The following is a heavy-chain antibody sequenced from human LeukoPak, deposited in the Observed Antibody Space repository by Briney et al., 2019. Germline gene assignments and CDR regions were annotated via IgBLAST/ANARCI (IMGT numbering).Heavy chain of an antibody. Sequence: SETLSLTCTVSGGSISSYYWSWIRQPPGKGLEWIGYIYYSGSTNYNPSLKSRVTISVDTSKNQFSLKLSSVTAADTAVYYCARPADIVATYDAFDIWGQGTMVTVSS. CDR2: IYYSGST. CDR1: GGSISSYY. J-gene: IGHJ3*02. CDR3: ARPADIVATYDAFDI. D-gene: IGHD5-12*01. V-gene: IGHV4-59*01.